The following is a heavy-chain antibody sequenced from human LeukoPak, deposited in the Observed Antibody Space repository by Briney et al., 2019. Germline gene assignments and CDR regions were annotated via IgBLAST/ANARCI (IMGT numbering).Heavy chain of an antibody. V-gene: IGHV3-11*06. D-gene: IGHD5-18*01. J-gene: IGHJ3*01. Sequence: GRLTISRDNAKNSLYLQMNSLRAEDTAMYYCARVTTAQYMYGVFPDGFDQWGQGTLVTVSS. CDR3: ARVTTAQYMYGVFPDGFDQ.